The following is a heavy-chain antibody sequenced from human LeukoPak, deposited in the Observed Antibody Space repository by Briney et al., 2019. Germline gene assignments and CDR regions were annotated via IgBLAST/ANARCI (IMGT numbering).Heavy chain of an antibody. Sequence: PGGTLRLSCAASGFTFSSYGMSWVRQAPGKGLEWVSGISGSGDSTYYADSVKGRFTISRDNAKNSLYLQMNSLGAEDTAVYYCAVGYSYGFTKWSYYYMDVWGKGTTVTVSS. CDR1: GFTFSSYG. J-gene: IGHJ6*03. CDR3: AVGYSYGFTKWSYYYMDV. V-gene: IGHV3-23*01. CDR2: ISGSGDST. D-gene: IGHD5-18*01.